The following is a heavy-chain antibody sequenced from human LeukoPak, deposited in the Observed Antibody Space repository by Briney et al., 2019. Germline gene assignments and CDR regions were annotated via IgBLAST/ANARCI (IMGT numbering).Heavy chain of an antibody. V-gene: IGHV4-59*08. CDR3: ARQSHSRTAEFDP. D-gene: IGHD6-13*01. CDR2: IYYSGST. CDR1: GGSISSYY. J-gene: IGHJ5*02. Sequence: SETLSLTCTVSGGSISSYYWSWLRQPPGKGLEWIGYIYYSGSTNYNPSLKSRVTISVDTSKNQFSLKLSSVTAPDTAVYYCARQSHSRTAEFDPWGQGTLVTVSS.